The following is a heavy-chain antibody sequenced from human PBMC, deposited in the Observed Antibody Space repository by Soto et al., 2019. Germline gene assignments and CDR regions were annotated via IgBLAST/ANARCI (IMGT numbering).Heavy chain of an antibody. CDR3: ERVSPSYSSGWYDY. CDR1: GFTFSSYA. V-gene: IGHV3-30-3*01. J-gene: IGHJ4*02. Sequence: PGGSLRLSCAASGFTFSSYAMHWVRQAPGKGLEWVAVISYDGSNKYYADSVKGRFTISRDNSKNTLYLQMNSLRAEDTAVYYCERVSPSYSSGWYDYWRQGTLVTVSS. CDR2: ISYDGSNK. D-gene: IGHD6-19*01.